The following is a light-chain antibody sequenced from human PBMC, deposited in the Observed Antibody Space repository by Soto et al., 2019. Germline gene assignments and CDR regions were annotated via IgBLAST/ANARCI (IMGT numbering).Light chain of an antibody. CDR1: QSVSSSY. Sequence: EIVLTQSPGTRSLSAGERATLSCMASQSVSSSYLAWYQQKPGQAPRLLIYGASSRATGIPDRFSGSGSGTDFTLTISRLEPEDFAVYYCQQYGSSTWTFGQGTKVDIK. V-gene: IGKV3-20*01. J-gene: IGKJ1*01. CDR2: GAS. CDR3: QQYGSSTWT.